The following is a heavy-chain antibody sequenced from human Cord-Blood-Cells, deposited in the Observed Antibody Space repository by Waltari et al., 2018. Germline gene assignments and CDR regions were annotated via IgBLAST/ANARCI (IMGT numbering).Heavy chain of an antibody. Sequence: HVQLQPWGAGLLTPSDTLSLTCALDGGSFSGYYWSCIRQPPGKGLVWIGEINHSGSTNYNPSLKGPLTISVDTSKNQFSLKLSSVTAADTAVYYCARGALKQPVYGMDVWGQGTTVTVSS. V-gene: IGHV4-34*01. CDR3: ARGALKQPVYGMDV. CDR2: INHSGST. CDR1: GGSFSGYY. J-gene: IGHJ6*02.